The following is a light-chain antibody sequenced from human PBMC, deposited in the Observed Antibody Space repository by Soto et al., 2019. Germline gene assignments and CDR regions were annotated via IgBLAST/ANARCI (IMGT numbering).Light chain of an antibody. CDR1: QSVSSN. V-gene: IGKV3D-15*01. CDR2: GAS. Sequence: EIVMTQSPATLSVSLGERATLSCRASQSVSSNLAWYQQKPGQAPGLLIYGASSRATGVPDRFSGSGSGTDFTLTISSLEPEDFAMYYCQQYNASPPSFGGGTKVDI. J-gene: IGKJ4*01. CDR3: QQYNASPPS.